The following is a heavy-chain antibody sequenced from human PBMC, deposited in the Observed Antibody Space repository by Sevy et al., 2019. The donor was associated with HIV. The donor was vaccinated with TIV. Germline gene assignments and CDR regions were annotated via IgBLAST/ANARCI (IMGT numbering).Heavy chain of an antibody. D-gene: IGHD2-2*01. CDR3: ARLGVVVVPAATRGMSAAVSHWYFDL. CDR2: IYYSGST. J-gene: IGHJ2*01. CDR1: GGSISSSSYY. V-gene: IGHV4-39*01. Sequence: SETLSLTCTVSGGSISSSSYYWGWIRQPPGKGLEWIGSIYYSGSTYYNPSLKSRVTISVDTSKNQFSLKLSSVTAADPAVYYCARLGVVVVPAATRGMSAAVSHWYFDLWGRGTLVTVSS.